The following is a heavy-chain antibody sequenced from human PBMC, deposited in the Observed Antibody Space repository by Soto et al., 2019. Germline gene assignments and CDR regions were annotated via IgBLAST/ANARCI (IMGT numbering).Heavy chain of an antibody. Sequence: QVQLVQSGAEVKKPGSSVKVSCKVSGGTFSSYAISWVRQAPGQGLEWMGGIIPIFGTAHYAQKFQGRVTITADESTSTAYMELSSLRSEDSAVYYCAREYNWNSIYYGMDVWGQGTTVTVSS. V-gene: IGHV1-69*01. CDR1: GGTFSSYA. CDR2: IIPIFGTA. D-gene: IGHD1-7*01. CDR3: AREYNWNSIYYGMDV. J-gene: IGHJ6*02.